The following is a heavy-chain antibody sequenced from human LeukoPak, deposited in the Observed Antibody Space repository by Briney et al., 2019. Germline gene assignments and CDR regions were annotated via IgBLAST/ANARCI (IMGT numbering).Heavy chain of an antibody. D-gene: IGHD4-17*01. CDR1: GGSFSGYY. CDR2: INHSGST. V-gene: IGHV4-34*01. J-gene: IGHJ4*02. CDR3: ASVPTTVTKPPASRY. Sequence: SETLSLTCAVYGGSFSGYYWSWIRQPPGKGLEWIGEINHSGSTNYNPSLKSRVTISVDTSKNQFSLKVSSVTAADTAVYYCASVPTTVTKPPASRYWGQGTLVAVSS.